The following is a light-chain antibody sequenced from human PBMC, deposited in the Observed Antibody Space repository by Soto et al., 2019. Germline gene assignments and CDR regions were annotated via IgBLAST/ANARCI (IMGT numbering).Light chain of an antibody. CDR1: QSISSN. Sequence: EIVMTQSPATLSVSRGERATLSCRASQSISSNLAWYQHKPGQAPRLLIYGASTRAAGIPDRFSGSGSGTEFTLTISSLQSEDFADYYCQQYQNWPLITFGQGTRLEIK. J-gene: IGKJ5*01. V-gene: IGKV3D-15*01. CDR3: QQYQNWPLIT. CDR2: GAS.